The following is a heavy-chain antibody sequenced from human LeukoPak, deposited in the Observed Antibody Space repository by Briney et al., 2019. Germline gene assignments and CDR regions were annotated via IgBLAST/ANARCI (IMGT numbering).Heavy chain of an antibody. CDR2: ISYDGSTK. V-gene: IGHV3-30-3*01. J-gene: IGHJ4*02. CDR1: GFTFSNYA. Sequence: GRSLRLSCAASGFTFSNYAIHGVRQAPGKGLEWVALISYDGSTKYYADSVKGRFTISRDNSKNTLFLQMDSLRAEDTAVYYCARDYSWLVQFDYWGQGTLVTVSS. D-gene: IGHD6-19*01. CDR3: ARDYSWLVQFDY.